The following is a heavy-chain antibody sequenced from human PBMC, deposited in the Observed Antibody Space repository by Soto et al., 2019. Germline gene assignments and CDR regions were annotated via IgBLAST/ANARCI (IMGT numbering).Heavy chain of an antibody. V-gene: IGHV2-26*01. CDR2: IFSNDEK. CDR1: GFSLSNARMG. J-gene: IGHJ4*02. Sequence: QVTLKESGPVLVKPTENLTLTCTVSGFSLSNARMGVSWFRQPPGKALEWLAHIFSNDEKSYSPSLKSRLTISKDTSKSQVVLTMTNMDPVDTATYYCARAYCSGGSCYSDYWGQGTLVTVSS. D-gene: IGHD2-15*01. CDR3: ARAYCSGGSCYSDY.